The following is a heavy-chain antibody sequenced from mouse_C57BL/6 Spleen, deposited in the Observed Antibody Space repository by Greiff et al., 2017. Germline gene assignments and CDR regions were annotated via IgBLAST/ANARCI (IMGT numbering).Heavy chain of an antibody. D-gene: IGHD1-1*01. CDR1: GYTFTSYW. J-gene: IGHJ1*03. Sequence: QVQLQQPGAELVKPGASVKLSCKASGYTFTSYWMQWVKQRPGQGLEWIGEIDPSDSYTNYNQKFKGKATLTVDKSSSTAYMQLSSLTSEDSAVYYCARHYGSSYVGYFDVWGTGTTVTVSS. CDR3: ARHYGSSYVGYFDV. V-gene: IGHV1-50*01. CDR2: IDPSDSYT.